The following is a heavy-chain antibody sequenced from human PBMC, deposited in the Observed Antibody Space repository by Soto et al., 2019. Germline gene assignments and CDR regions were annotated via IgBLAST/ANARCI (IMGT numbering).Heavy chain of an antibody. D-gene: IGHD6-25*01. CDR2: IHYSGST. CDR3: ARHTVAAKTDVDH. V-gene: IGHV4-39*01. CDR1: GDSVDSVDYY. J-gene: IGHJ4*02. Sequence: QLQLQESGPGLVKPSDTLSLTCTVSGDSVDSVDYYWGWIRQTPGKGLEWIASIHYSGSTYYSPSLKSRATISGDTSKSQFALTLSSVTAAETVVYYCARHTVAAKTDVDHWGQGTLVTVSS.